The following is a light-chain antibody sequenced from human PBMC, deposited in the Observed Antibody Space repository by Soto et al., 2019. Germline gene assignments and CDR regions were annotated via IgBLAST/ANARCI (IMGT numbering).Light chain of an antibody. J-gene: IGKJ2*01. CDR1: QSISTS. CDR2: DAS. Sequence: DIQMTQSPSSLSASVGDRVAITCRASQSISTSLNWYQQRPGRAPKLLISDASTLQSGVPSRFSGSGSGTDFTLTIISLQPEDYATYYCQRSHAFGQGTKLEIK. CDR3: QRSHA. V-gene: IGKV1-39*01.